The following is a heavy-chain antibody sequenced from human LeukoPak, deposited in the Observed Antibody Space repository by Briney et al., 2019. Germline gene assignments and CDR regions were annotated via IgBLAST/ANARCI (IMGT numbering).Heavy chain of an antibody. CDR1: GYTFTSYD. Sequence: ASVKVSCKASGYTFTSYDINWVRQATGQGLEWMGWMNPNSGNTGYAQKFQGRVTITRNTSISTAYMELSSLRSEDTAVYYCAKYWGAYGDYRGRYMDVWGKGTTVTVSS. CDR2: MNPNSGNT. V-gene: IGHV1-8*03. CDR3: AKYWGAYGDYRGRYMDV. J-gene: IGHJ6*03. D-gene: IGHD4-17*01.